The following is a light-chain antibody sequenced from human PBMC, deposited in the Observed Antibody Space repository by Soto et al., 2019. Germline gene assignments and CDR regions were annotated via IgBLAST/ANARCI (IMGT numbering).Light chain of an antibody. CDR1: SGHSSYA. CDR3: QTWVTGFWV. CDR2: VNNDGSH. J-gene: IGLJ3*02. V-gene: IGLV4-69*01. Sequence: QLVLTQSPSASASLGASVKLTCTLSSGHSSYAIAWHQQQPEKGPRYLMKVNNDGSHTKGDGIPDRFSGSSSGAERYLTISSLQSDDEADYYCQTWVTGFWVFGGGTKLTVL.